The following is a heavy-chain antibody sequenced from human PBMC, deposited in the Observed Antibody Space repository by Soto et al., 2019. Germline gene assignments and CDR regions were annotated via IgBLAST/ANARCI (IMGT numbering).Heavy chain of an antibody. J-gene: IGHJ4*02. Sequence: PGGSLRLSCASSGFTFSTYWMHWVRQAPEKGLVWVSRIDPNGSNIGYANSVKGRFTISRDNPKNTLYLQMNSLRAEDTAVYYCVRELADCGGDCLHYWGQGTLVTVSS. CDR2: IDPNGSNI. D-gene: IGHD2-21*02. CDR1: GFTFSTYW. V-gene: IGHV3-74*01. CDR3: VRELADCGGDCLHY.